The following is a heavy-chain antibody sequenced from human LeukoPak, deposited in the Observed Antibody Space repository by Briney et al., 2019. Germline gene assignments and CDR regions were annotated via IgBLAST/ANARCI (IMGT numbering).Heavy chain of an antibody. CDR1: GFTFSSYG. D-gene: IGHD3-22*01. CDR3: ANLYYDSSGLLGSVRRRLDV. J-gene: IGHJ6*04. Sequence: GGSLRLSCAASGFTFSSYGMHWVHQAPGRGLEWVAVIWYDGSNKYYADSVKGRFTISRDNSKNTLYLQMNSLRAEDTAVYYCANLYYDSSGLLGSVRRRLDVWGKGTTVTVSS. V-gene: IGHV3-33*06. CDR2: IWYDGSNK.